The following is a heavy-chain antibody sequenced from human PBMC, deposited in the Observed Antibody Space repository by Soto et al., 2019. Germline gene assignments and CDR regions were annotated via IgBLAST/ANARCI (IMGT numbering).Heavy chain of an antibody. CDR2: ISGSGGST. V-gene: IGHV3-23*01. Sequence: GGSLRLSCAASGFIFSSYAMSWVRQAPGKGLEWVSVISGSGGSTYFADSVKGRFTISRDNSKNTLYLQMNSLRAEDTALYHCAKGRSYYYYYGVDVWGQGTTVTVSS. J-gene: IGHJ6*02. CDR1: GFIFSSYA. CDR3: AKGRSYYYYYGVDV.